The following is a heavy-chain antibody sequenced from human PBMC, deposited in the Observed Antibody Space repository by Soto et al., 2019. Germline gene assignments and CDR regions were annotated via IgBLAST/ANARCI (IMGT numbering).Heavy chain of an antibody. J-gene: IGHJ4*02. CDR2: ISAYNGNT. D-gene: IGHD3-22*01. CDR3: ARVKDLSYDSSGYLDY. CDR1: GYTFTSYG. Sequence: ASVKVSCKASGYTFTSYGISWVRQAPGQGLEWMGWISAYNGNTNYAQKLQGRVTMTTDTSTSTAYMELRSLRSDDTAVYYCARVKDLSYDSSGYLDYWGQGTLVTVSS. V-gene: IGHV1-18*01.